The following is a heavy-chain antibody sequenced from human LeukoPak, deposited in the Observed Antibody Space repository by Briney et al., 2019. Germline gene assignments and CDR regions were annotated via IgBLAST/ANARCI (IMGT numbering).Heavy chain of an antibody. CDR1: GSTFDDYA. V-gene: IGHV3-9*01. CDR3: AKDMGVVGNDAFDI. Sequence: GGSLRLSCAASGSTFDDYAMHWVRQAPGKGLEWVSGISWNSGSIGYADSVKGRFTISRDNAKNSLYLQMNSLRAEDTALYYCAKDMGVVGNDAFDIWGQGTMVTVSS. CDR2: ISWNSGSI. J-gene: IGHJ3*02. D-gene: IGHD1-26*01.